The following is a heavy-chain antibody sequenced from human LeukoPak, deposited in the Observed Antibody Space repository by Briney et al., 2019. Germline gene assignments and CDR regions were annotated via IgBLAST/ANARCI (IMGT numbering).Heavy chain of an antibody. Sequence: ASVKVSCKASGYTFTSYDINWVRQATGQGLEWMGWMNPNSGNTGLAQNFQGRVTMTRNTSIRVAYMELSSLRSEDTAVYFCARATYYDILTGSRDAFDIWGQGTMVTVSS. J-gene: IGHJ3*02. V-gene: IGHV1-8*01. CDR1: GYTFTSYD. D-gene: IGHD3-9*01. CDR3: ARATYYDILTGSRDAFDI. CDR2: MNPNSGNT.